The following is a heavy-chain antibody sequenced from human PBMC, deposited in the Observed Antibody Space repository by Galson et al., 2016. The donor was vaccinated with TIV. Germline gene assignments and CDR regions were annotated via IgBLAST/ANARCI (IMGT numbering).Heavy chain of an antibody. D-gene: IGHD7-27*01. J-gene: IGHJ6*02. CDR1: GFTFSNYN. CDR3: ARTGNYYHYAMDV. Sequence: SLRLSCAASGFTFSNYNMNWVRQAPGKGLEWVSSISSTSNYIHYGDPVKGRFTIPRDNAENSLHLHMNSLTAEDTAIYFCARTGNYYHYAMDVWGQGTTVTVSS. CDR2: ISSTSNYI. V-gene: IGHV3-21*01.